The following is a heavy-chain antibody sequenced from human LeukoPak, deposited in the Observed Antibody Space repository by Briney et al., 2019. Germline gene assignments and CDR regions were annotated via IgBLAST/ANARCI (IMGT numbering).Heavy chain of an antibody. Sequence: GGSLRLSCAASGFTFSSHWMHWVRQAPGKGLVWVSDISNDGSSSSYADSVKGRFTISRDNAKNTLYLQMSSLRVEDTAMYYCVRDSGGPDYWGQGTLVTVSS. CDR1: GFTFSSHW. V-gene: IGHV3-74*01. CDR3: VRDSGGPDY. CDR2: ISNDGSSS. J-gene: IGHJ4*02. D-gene: IGHD2-15*01.